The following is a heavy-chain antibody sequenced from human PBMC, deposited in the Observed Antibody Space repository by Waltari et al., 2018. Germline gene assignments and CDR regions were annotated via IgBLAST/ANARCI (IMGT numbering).Heavy chain of an antibody. V-gene: IGHV3-21*01. CDR1: GFTFSSYS. D-gene: IGHD4-17*01. J-gene: IGHJ5*02. Sequence: EVQLVESGGGLVKPGGSLRLSCAASGFTFSSYSMNWVRQAPGKGLEWVSSISSSSSYIYYADSVKGRFTISRDNAKNSLYLQMNRLRAEDTAVYYCASWDDGDYGWFDPWGPGTLVTVSS. CDR2: ISSSSSYI. CDR3: ASWDDGDYGWFDP.